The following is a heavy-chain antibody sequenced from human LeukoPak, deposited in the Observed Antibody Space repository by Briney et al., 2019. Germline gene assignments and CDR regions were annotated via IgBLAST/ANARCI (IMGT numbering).Heavy chain of an antibody. CDR1: GFTFSSYW. D-gene: IGHD3-16*02. CDR2: IKQDGSEK. J-gene: IGHJ5*02. Sequence: GGSLRLSCAASGFTFSSYWMSWVRQAPGKGLEWVANIKQDGSEKHYVDSVKGRFTISRDNAKNSLYLQMNSLRAEDTGVYYCARDVRLGELSSDNWFDPWGQGTLVTVSS. CDR3: ARDVRLGELSSDNWFDP. V-gene: IGHV3-7*01.